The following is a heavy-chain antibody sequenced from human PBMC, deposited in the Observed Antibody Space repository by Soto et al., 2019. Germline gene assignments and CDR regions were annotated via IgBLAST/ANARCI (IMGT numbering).Heavy chain of an antibody. D-gene: IGHD2-2*01. J-gene: IGHJ6*02. CDR1: GYTFTSYG. Sequence: ASVKVSCKASGYTFTSYGISWVRQAPGQGLEWMGWINPNSGGTNYAQKFQGWVTMTRDTSISTAYMELSRLRSDDTAVYYCARERIVVVPAAMGDYYYYGMDVWGQGTTVTVSS. CDR2: INPNSGGT. V-gene: IGHV1-2*04. CDR3: ARERIVVVPAAMGDYYYYGMDV.